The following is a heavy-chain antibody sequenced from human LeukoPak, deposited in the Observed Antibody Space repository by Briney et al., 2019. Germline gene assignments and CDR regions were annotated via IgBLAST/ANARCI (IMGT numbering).Heavy chain of an antibody. CDR3: ARHHTSSGWYYFDY. Sequence: GESLKISCKGSGYGFTSYWIGWVRQMPGKGLEWMGIIYPGDSDTGYSPSFQGQVTISADKSISTAYLQWSSLKASDTAMYYCARHHTSSGWYYFDYWGQGTLVTVSS. D-gene: IGHD6-19*01. CDR1: GYGFTSYW. V-gene: IGHV5-51*01. J-gene: IGHJ4*02. CDR2: IYPGDSDT.